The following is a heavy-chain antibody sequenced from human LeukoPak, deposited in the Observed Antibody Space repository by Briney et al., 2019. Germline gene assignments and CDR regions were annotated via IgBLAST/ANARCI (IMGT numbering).Heavy chain of an antibody. CDR3: AARRSGGSCYSY. V-gene: IGHV1-2*02. D-gene: IGHD2-15*01. CDR2: INPNSGGT. J-gene: IGHJ4*02. CDR1: GGTFSYYG. Sequence: ASVKVSCKASGGTFSYYGISWVRQAPGQGLEWMGWINPNSGGTNYAQEFQGRVTMTRDTSISTAYMELSRLRSDDTAVYYCAARRSGGSCYSYWGQGTLVTVSS.